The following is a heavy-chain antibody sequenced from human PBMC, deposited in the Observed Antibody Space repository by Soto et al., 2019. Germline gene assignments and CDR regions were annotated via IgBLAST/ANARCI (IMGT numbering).Heavy chain of an antibody. V-gene: IGHV3-23*01. CDR3: ARDHPARYYYYGMDV. CDR2: ISGSGGST. D-gene: IGHD6-6*01. CDR1: GFTFSSYA. Sequence: GGSLRLSCAASGFTFSSYAMSWVRQAPGKGLEWVSAISGSGGSTYYADSVKGRFTISRDNSKNTLYLQMNSLRAEDTAVYYCARDHPARYYYYGMDVWGQGTTVTVSS. J-gene: IGHJ6*02.